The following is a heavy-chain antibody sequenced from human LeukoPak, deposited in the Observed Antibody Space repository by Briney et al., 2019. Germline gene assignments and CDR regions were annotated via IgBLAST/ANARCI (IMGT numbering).Heavy chain of an antibody. CDR1: GFTFSNAW. CDR2: IRRKTDGGTA. V-gene: IGHV3-15*01. D-gene: IGHD6-19*01. Sequence: PGGSLRLSCAASGFTFSNAWMSWVRQAPGKGLEWVGRIRRKTDGGTADYAAPVKGRFTISRDDSKNTLYLQMNSLKTEDTAVYYCTTVHASGCPGNYWGQGTLVTVSS. J-gene: IGHJ4*02. CDR3: TTVHASGCPGNY.